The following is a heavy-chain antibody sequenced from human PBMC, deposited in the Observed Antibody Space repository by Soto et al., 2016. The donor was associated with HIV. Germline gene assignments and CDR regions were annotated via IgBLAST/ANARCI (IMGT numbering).Heavy chain of an antibody. CDR2: IHSGGKT. CDR1: GLTVRSNY. D-gene: IGHD5-12*01. Sequence: EVQLVETGGGLIQPGGSLRLSCAASGLTVRSNYMSWVRQAPGKGLEWVSTIHSGGKTDYADSVRGRFTMSRDNSMNTLFLQMNSLGADDTAVYYCARLGSRGYSGYDFRYFDYWGQGTLVTVSS. V-gene: IGHV3-53*02. J-gene: IGHJ4*02. CDR3: ARLGSRGYSGYDFRYFDY.